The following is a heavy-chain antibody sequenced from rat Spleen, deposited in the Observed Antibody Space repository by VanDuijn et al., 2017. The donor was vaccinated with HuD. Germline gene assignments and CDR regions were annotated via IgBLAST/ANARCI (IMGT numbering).Heavy chain of an antibody. CDR1: GFTFSNYY. CDR3: ARHGYPGITYFDY. D-gene: IGHD1-4*01. CDR2: ISTGGGNT. J-gene: IGHJ2*01. Sequence: EVQLVESGGGLVQPGRSMKLSCAALGFTFSNYYMAWVRQAPTKGLEWVASISTGGGNTYYRDSVKGRFTISRDTAQNTLYLQMNSLRSEDTATYYCARHGYPGITYFDYWGQGVMVTVSS. V-gene: IGHV5-25*01.